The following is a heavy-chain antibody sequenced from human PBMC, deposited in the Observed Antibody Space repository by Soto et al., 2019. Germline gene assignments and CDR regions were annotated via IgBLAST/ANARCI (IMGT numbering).Heavy chain of an antibody. V-gene: IGHV4-59*01. CDR3: ARSVAVPGAHIDY. J-gene: IGHJ4*02. Sequence: SEPLPLPYSVSVGSISGSYWSWIRHSPGKGLEWLGYVYYTGSTNYSPSLRSRVSISVDTSKNEFSLRLSSVTAADTAVYFCARSVAVPGAHIDYWGQGTQVTVSS. CDR2: VYYTGST. CDR1: VGSISGSY. D-gene: IGHD6-19*01.